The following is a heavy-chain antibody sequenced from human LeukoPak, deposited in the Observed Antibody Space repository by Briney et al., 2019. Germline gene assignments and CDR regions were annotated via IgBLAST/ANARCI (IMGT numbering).Heavy chain of an antibody. D-gene: IGHD3-22*01. CDR3: ARDYYDSSGYYSFGY. CDR1: GGSISSYY. CDR2: IYTSGST. V-gene: IGHV4-4*07. Sequence: SETLSLTCTVSGGSISSYYWSWIRQPAGKGLEWIGRIYTSGSTYYNPSLKSRVTISVDTSKNQFSLKLSSVTAADTAVYYCARDYYDSSGYYSFGYWGQGTLVTVSS. J-gene: IGHJ4*02.